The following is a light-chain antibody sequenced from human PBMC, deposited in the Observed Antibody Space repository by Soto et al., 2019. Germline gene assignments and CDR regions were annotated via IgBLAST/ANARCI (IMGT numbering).Light chain of an antibody. CDR3: QQNNKWPPVT. CDR2: GAS. J-gene: IGKJ4*01. V-gene: IGKV3-15*01. CDR1: QTISND. Sequence: EVVMTQSPATVSVSPGEGVTHSCRASQTISNDLACYQQKPGQAPRLLIYGASTRATGVPARFSGGGSGTEFTLTISSLQSEDFAFYYCQQNNKWPPVTFGGGTRWIS.